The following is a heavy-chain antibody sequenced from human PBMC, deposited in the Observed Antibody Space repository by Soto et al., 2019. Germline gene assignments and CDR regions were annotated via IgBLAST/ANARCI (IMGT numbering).Heavy chain of an antibody. CDR1: GYSFTSYW. V-gene: IGHV5-51*04. Sequence: EVQLVQSGAEVKKPGESLKISCKGSGYSFTSYWIGWVRQMPGKGLEWMGIIYPGDSDTRYSPSFHGQVTTSADKPINTAYLQWSRLKASDTAMYYWARHSGLELPEMRNYYSYYYMDVWGKGTTVTVSS. J-gene: IGHJ6*03. CDR2: IYPGDSDT. D-gene: IGHD1-7*01. CDR3: ARHSGLELPEMRNYYSYYYMDV.